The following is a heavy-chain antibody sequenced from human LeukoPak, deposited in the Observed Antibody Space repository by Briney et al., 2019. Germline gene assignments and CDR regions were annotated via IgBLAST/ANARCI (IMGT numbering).Heavy chain of an antibody. D-gene: IGHD3-16*01. CDR3: AKVCAYVWGSYDP. V-gene: IGHV3-23*01. CDR1: GFTFSSYA. Sequence: GGSLRLSCAASGFTFSSYAMSWVRQAPGKGLEWVSYISSSGSTIYYADSVKGRFTISRDNSKNTLYLQMNSLRAEDTAVYYCAKVCAYVWGSYDPWGQGTLVTVSS. CDR2: ISSSGSTI. J-gene: IGHJ5*02.